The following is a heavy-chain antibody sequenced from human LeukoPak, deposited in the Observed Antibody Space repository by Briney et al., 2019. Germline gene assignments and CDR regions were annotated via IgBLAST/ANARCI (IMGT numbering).Heavy chain of an antibody. J-gene: IGHJ3*02. CDR2: INHSGST. V-gene: IGHV4-34*01. D-gene: IGHD6-13*01. CDR3: ARVGYDAFDI. Sequence: PSETLSLTCAVYGGSFSGYYWSWIRQPPGKGLEWIGEINHSGSTNYNPSLKSRVTISVDTSKNQFSPKLSSVTAADTAVYYCARVGYDAFDIWGQGTMVTVSS. CDR1: GGSFSGYY.